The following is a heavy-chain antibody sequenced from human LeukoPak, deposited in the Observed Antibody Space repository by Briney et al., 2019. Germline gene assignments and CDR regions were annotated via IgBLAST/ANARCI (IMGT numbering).Heavy chain of an antibody. V-gene: IGHV4-59*01. CDR3: ARGGSGWYYYFDY. CDR1: GGSINSYY. J-gene: IGHJ4*02. Sequence: KSSETLSLTCTVSGGSINSYYWSWIRQPPGKGLEWIGYIYYSGSTNYNPSLKSRVTISVDTSKNQFSLKLSSVTAADTAVYYCARGGSGWYYYFDYWGQGTLVTVSS. CDR2: IYYSGST. D-gene: IGHD6-19*01.